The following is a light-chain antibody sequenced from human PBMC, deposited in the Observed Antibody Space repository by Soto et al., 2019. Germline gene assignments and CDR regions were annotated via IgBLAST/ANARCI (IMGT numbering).Light chain of an antibody. Sequence: EIVLTQSPGTLSLYPGERATLSCRASQSVSSSYLAWYQQKPGQAPRLLIYGASSRATGIPDRFSGSGSGTDFTLTVSRLEPEDFAVYFCQQCSNWPLTFGGGTKVAIK. CDR1: QSVSSSY. CDR3: QQCSNWPLT. V-gene: IGKV3D-20*02. J-gene: IGKJ4*01. CDR2: GAS.